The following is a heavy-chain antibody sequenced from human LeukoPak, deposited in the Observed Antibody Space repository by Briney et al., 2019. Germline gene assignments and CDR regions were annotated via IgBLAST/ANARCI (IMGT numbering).Heavy chain of an antibody. CDR3: ARRILGPIDD. V-gene: IGHV3-53*01. D-gene: IGHD2/OR15-2a*01. J-gene: IGHJ4*02. CDR1: GFTVTSSY. CDR2: IYPTGAT. Sequence: GGSLRLSCAASGFTVTSSYMTWVRQTPGKGLEWVSVIYPTGATYYADSVKGRFTISRDNSKNTVSLQMNSLRADDTALYYCARRILGPIDDWGPGTLVTVSS.